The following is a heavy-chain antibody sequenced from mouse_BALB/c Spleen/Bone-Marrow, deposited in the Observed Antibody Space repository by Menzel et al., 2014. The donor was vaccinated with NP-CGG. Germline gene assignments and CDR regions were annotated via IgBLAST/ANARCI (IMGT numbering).Heavy chain of an antibody. V-gene: IGHV1S22*01. J-gene: IGHJ1*01. CDR2: IYPGSGST. D-gene: IGHD1-1*01. CDR3: TRDYYGSSYWYFDV. Sequence: LQQSGSELVRPGASVKLSCKASGYTFTSYWMHWVKQRHGQGLEWIGNIYPGSGSTNYDEKFRSKGTLTVDASSSTAYMHLSSLTSEDSAVYYSTRDYYGSSYWYFDVWGAGTTVTVSS. CDR1: GYTFTSYW.